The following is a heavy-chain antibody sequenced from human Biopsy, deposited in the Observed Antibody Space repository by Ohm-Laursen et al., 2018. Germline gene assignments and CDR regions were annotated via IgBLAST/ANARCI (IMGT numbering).Heavy chain of an antibody. Sequence: SETLSFTCAVIAESSSGYFWNWIPQPPGKGLVSIGAINQSGSTKYNPSLKRRTTLTADSSNSQFSLRLTSVTAADTAIYYCARGSGYFKLDVWGQGTTVTVSS. CDR2: INQSGST. D-gene: IGHD5-12*01. CDR1: AESSSGYF. V-gene: IGHV4-34*01. J-gene: IGHJ6*02. CDR3: ARGSGYFKLDV.